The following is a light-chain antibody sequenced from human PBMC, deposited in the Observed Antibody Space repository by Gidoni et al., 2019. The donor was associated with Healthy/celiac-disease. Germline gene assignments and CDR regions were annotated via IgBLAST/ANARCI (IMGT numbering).Light chain of an antibody. CDR3: AAWDDSLNGVV. CDR2: SNK. J-gene: IGLJ2*01. CDR1: STIIGSNT. V-gene: IGLV1-44*01. Sequence: QSLLTHPPSASGPPGQRVTISCSRSSTIIGSNTVNWYQQLPGTAPKLLIYSNKQRPPGVPDLFSGSKSGTSASLAISGLQSEDEADYYCAAWDDSLNGVVFGGGTKLTVL.